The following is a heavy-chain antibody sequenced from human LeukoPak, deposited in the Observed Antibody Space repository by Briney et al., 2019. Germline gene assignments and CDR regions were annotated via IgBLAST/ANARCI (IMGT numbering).Heavy chain of an antibody. CDR2: ISSSSSYI. V-gene: IGHV3-21*01. Sequence: SCKASGGPFSNYAINWVRQAPGKGLEWVSSISSSSSYIYYADSVKGRFTISRDNAKNSLYLQMNSLRAEDTAVYYCARVGRGGATSDYYFDYWGQGTLVTVSS. J-gene: IGHJ4*02. CDR1: GGPFSNYA. D-gene: IGHD1-26*01. CDR3: ARVGRGGATSDYYFDY.